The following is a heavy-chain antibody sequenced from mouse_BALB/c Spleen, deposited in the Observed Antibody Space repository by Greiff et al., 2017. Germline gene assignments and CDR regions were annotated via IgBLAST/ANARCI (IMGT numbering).Heavy chain of an antibody. CDR3: ARWSGGGPQAWFAY. CDR1: GFTFSSYA. CDR2: ISSGGST. J-gene: IGHJ3*01. Sequence: EVKLMESGGGLVKPGGSLKLSCAASGFTFSSYAMSWVRQTPEKRLEWVASISSGGSTYYPDSVKGRFTISRDNARNILYLQMSSLRSEDTAMYYCARWSGGGPQAWFAYWGQGTLVTVSA. V-gene: IGHV5-6-5*01.